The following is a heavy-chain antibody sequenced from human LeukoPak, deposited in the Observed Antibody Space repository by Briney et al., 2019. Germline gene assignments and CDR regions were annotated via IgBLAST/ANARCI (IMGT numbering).Heavy chain of an antibody. Sequence: GESLKISCKGSGYSFTSYWSGWVRQMPGKGLEWMGIIYPGDSDTRYSPSFQGQVTISADKSISTAYLQWSSLKASDTAMYYCARVRFFLTDAFDIWGQGTMVTVSS. CDR3: ARVRFFLTDAFDI. D-gene: IGHD3-3*01. CDR1: GYSFTSYW. CDR2: IYPGDSDT. V-gene: IGHV5-51*01. J-gene: IGHJ3*02.